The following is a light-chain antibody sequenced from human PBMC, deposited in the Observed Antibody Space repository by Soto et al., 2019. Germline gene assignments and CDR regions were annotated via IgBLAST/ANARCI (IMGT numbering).Light chain of an antibody. V-gene: IGKV3-11*01. Sequence: EIVLTQSPATRSLSPGERVTLSCRASQNVSSSLAWYQQKPGQAPRLLIYDASNRATGIPARFSGSGSGTDFTLTISSLEPEDFAVYYCQQRSSWPWTFGQGTKVEIK. CDR2: DAS. CDR3: QQRSSWPWT. CDR1: QNVSSS. J-gene: IGKJ1*01.